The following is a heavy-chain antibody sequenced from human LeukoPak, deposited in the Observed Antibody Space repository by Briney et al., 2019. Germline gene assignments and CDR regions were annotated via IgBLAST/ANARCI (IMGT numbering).Heavy chain of an antibody. J-gene: IGHJ4*02. Sequence: GGSVTLFCSACGFTFSSYAMHWLRPAPGKEREGVAVISHDGSNKYYEDSVKGRFTISRDNSKNTLYLQMNSLRAEDTAVYYCARGPRRDGYNREIVYWGQGTLVTVSS. D-gene: IGHD5-24*01. CDR1: GFTFSSYA. CDR3: ARGPRRDGYNREIVY. V-gene: IGHV3-30*04. CDR2: ISHDGSNK.